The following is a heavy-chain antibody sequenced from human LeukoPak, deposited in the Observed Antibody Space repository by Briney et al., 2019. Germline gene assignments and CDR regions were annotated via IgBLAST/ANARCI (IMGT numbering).Heavy chain of an antibody. J-gene: IGHJ4*02. CDR2: ISPTGSTT. D-gene: IGHD3-16*02. CDR1: GFSFSGHW. Sequence: GGSLRLSCTASGFSFSGHWMHWARQLPGKGLVWVSRISPTGSTTSYADSVKGRFTIFRDNSKNTVYLQMNSLRVEDTAVYYCAKSLYGGCDYWGQGTVVTVSS. CDR3: AKSLYGGCDY. V-gene: IGHV3-74*01.